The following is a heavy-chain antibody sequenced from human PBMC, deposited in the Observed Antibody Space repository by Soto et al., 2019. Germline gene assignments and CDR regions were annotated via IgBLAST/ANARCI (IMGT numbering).Heavy chain of an antibody. D-gene: IGHD1-26*01. Sequence: QVQLVESGGGVVQPGRSLRLSCAASGFTFSSYGMHWVRQAPGKGLEWVAVISYDGTNKYYAASVKGRFTISRDNSKNTLYLQMNSLSAEDTAVYYCAKAPVELLGYYYGMDVWGQGTTVTVSS. CDR3: AKAPVELLGYYYGMDV. J-gene: IGHJ6*02. V-gene: IGHV3-30*18. CDR1: GFTFSSYG. CDR2: ISYDGTNK.